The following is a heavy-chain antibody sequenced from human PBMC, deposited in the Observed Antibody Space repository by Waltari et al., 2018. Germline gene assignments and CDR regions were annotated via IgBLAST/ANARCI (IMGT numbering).Heavy chain of an antibody. CDR3: ARDYTIFGVVTPDYYSYGMDV. CDR2: IIPIFGTA. D-gene: IGHD3-3*01. V-gene: IGHV1-69*08. J-gene: IGHJ6*02. Sequence: QVQLVQSGAEVKKPGSSVKVSCKASGGTFSSYAISWVRQAPGQGLEWMGRIIPIFGTANYAQKFQGRVTITADKSTSTAYMELSSLRSEDTAVYYCARDYTIFGVVTPDYYSYGMDVWGQGTTVTVSS. CDR1: GGTFSSYA.